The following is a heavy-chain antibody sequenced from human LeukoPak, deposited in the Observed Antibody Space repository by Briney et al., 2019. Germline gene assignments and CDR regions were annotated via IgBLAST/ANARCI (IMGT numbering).Heavy chain of an antibody. Sequence: GGSLRLSCAASGLTFNTNAMSCVRQAPGKGLEWVSAISGRTGGTYYADSVKGRFTISRDNSKSTLYLQMDSLRAEDTAVYYCAKCGNSGCHLIDYWGQGTLVTVSS. J-gene: IGHJ4*02. CDR3: AKCGNSGCHLIDY. V-gene: IGHV3-23*01. D-gene: IGHD5-12*01. CDR2: ISGRTGGT. CDR1: GLTFNTNA.